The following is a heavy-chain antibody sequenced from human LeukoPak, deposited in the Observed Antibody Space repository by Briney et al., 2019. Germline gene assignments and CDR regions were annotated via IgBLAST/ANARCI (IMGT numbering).Heavy chain of an antibody. J-gene: IGHJ2*01. CDR2: IYSVDGT. CDR1: GFTVSSNY. D-gene: IGHD2-2*01. CDR3: ARTSPVLWDFDL. V-gene: IGHV3-53*04. Sequence: GGALRLSCAASGFTVSSNYMSWVRQASRKGLEWVSIIYSVDGTYYADSVKGRFTVPRHSSKNTLYLQMNSLRAEHTAVYYCARTSPVLWDFDLWGRGTMVTVSS.